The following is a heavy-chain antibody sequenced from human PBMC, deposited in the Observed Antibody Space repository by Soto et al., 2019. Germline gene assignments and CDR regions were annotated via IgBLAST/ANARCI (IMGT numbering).Heavy chain of an antibody. D-gene: IGHD3-16*01. CDR2: ISYDGSNK. Sequence: PGGSLRLSCAASGFTFSSYGIHWVRQAPGKGLEWVAVISYDGSNKYYADSVRGRFTISRDNSKNTLYLQMNSLRTEDTAVYYCAKIRQTFYYYGMDVWGQGTTVTVSS. CDR1: GFTFSSYG. V-gene: IGHV3-30*18. CDR3: AKIRQTFYYYGMDV. J-gene: IGHJ6*02.